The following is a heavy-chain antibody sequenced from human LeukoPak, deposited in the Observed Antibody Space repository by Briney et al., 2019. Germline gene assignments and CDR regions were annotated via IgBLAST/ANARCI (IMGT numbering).Heavy chain of an antibody. V-gene: IGHV4-34*01. Sequence: SETLSLTCAVYGGSFSGYYWSWIRQPPGKGLEWIGEINHSGSTNYNPSLKSRVTISVDTSKNQFSLKLSSVTAADTAVYYCARGKRRYSSSWYIGNYFDYWGPGTLVTVSS. D-gene: IGHD6-13*01. J-gene: IGHJ4*02. CDR1: GGSFSGYY. CDR3: ARGKRRYSSSWYIGNYFDY. CDR2: INHSGST.